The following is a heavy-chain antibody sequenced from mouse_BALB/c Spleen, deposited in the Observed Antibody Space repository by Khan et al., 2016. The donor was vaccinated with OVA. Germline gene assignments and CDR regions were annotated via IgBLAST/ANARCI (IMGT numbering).Heavy chain of an antibody. CDR3: ARGNYYGYYFDY. D-gene: IGHD1-1*01. J-gene: IGHJ2*01. CDR2: ISYSGTT. V-gene: IGHV3-2*02. CDR1: GYSITSGYA. Sequence: EVQLQESGPGLVKPSQSLSLTCTVTGYSITSGYAWNWLRQFPGNKLEWMGYISYSGTTSYTPSLTSRIFITRNSSKNQFFLQLNSVTAEDTATYYCARGNYYGYYFDYWGQGTTLTVSS.